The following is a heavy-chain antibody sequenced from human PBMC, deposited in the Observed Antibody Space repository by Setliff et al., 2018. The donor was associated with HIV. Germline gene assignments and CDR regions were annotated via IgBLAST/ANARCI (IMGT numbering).Heavy chain of an antibody. J-gene: IGHJ4*02. CDR1: GGSISSSSYY. V-gene: IGHV4-39*07. CDR3: ARAPGYSYSFYFDS. Sequence: SETLSLTCTVSGGSISSSSYYWGWIRQPPGKGLEWIANIYYSGSTFYNPSLKSRVTMSVDTSKNQFSLKLNSVIAADTAVYFCARAPGYSYSFYFDSWGQGTLVTVS. D-gene: IGHD5-18*01. CDR2: IYYSGST.